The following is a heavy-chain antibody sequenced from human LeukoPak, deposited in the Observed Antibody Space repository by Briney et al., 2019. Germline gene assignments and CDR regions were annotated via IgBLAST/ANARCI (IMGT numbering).Heavy chain of an antibody. V-gene: IGHV1-18*04. CDR1: GYTFTDYY. CDR2: ISAYNGNT. Sequence: ASVKVSCKASGYTFTDYYIHWVRQAPGQGLEWMGWISAYNGNTNYAQKLQGRVTMTTDTSTSTAYMELRSLRSDDTAVYYCARDSKPTKYSSGWYSDYWGQGTLVTVSS. J-gene: IGHJ4*02. D-gene: IGHD6-19*01. CDR3: ARDSKPTKYSSGWYSDY.